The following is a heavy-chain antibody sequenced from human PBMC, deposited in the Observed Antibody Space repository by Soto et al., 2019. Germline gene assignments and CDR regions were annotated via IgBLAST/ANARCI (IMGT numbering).Heavy chain of an antibody. Sequence: QVQLVQSGAEVKKPGSSVKVSCKASGGTFSSCSISWVRQAPGHGLEWMGGIIPIFGTANYTQKFQDRGTITADESTITAYMELRSLSSDDTAVYYCARPIRYYYVRGCQAACFGPWRQGTLVTVSS. CDR2: IIPIFGTA. CDR1: GGTFSSCS. J-gene: IGHJ5*02. V-gene: IGHV1-69*12. CDR3: ARPIRYYYVRGCQAACFGP. D-gene: IGHD3-10*02.